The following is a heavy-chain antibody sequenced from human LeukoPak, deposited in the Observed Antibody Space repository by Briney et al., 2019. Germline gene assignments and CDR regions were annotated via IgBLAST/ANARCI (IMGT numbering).Heavy chain of an antibody. J-gene: IGHJ6*03. CDR1: GFTFGSSC. V-gene: IGHV3-30*18. CDR3: AKRSTSYYYYYMDV. CDR2: ISYDGSNK. Sequence: PGGSLRLSCAASGFTFGSSCMHWVRPAPGKGQEWVAVISYDGSNKYYADSVKGRFTISRDNSKNTLYLQMNSLRAEDTAVYYCAKRSTSYYYYYMDVWGKGTTVTVSS. D-gene: IGHD5/OR15-5a*01.